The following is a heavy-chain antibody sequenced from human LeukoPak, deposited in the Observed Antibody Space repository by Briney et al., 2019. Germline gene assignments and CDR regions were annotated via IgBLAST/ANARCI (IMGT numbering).Heavy chain of an antibody. V-gene: IGHV3-53*01. CDR2: IYSDNT. J-gene: IGHJ4*02. CDR1: GFTVSINS. Sequence: PGGSLRLSCTVSGFTVSINSMSWVRQAPGEGLEWVSFIYSDNTHYSDSVNGRFPISRDNSKNTLYLQMNSLRAEDTAVYYCARRAGAYSHPYDYWGQGTLVTVSS. D-gene: IGHD4/OR15-4a*01. CDR3: ARRAGAYSHPYDY.